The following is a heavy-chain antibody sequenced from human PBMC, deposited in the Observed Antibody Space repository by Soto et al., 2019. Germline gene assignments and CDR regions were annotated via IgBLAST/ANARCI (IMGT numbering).Heavy chain of an antibody. CDR1: GFSFSGYN. J-gene: IGHJ3*01. CDR2: ISGDSNYI. V-gene: IGHV3-21*01. CDR3: ARVVYFDRSAYGL. Sequence: PGGSLRLSCAASGFSFSGYNMNWVRQAPGKGLEWASSISGDSNYIYYADSVQGRFTISRDNAKNSVYLQMNSLRAEDTAVYYCARVVYFDRSAYGLWGQGTMVTVSS. D-gene: IGHD3-22*01.